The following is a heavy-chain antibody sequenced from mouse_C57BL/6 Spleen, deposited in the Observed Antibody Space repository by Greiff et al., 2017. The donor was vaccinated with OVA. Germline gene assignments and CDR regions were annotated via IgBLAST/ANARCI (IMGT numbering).Heavy chain of an antibody. CDR3: ARSGYSNYVDWYFDV. CDR2: IYPGDGDT. V-gene: IGHV1-82*01. J-gene: IGHJ1*03. CDR1: GYAFSSSW. Sequence: VQLQQSGPELVKPGASVKISCKASGYAFSSSWMNWVKQRPGKGLEWIGRIYPGDGDTNYNGKFKGKATLTADKSSSTAYMQLSSLTSEDSAVYFCARSGYSNYVDWYFDVWGTGTTVTVSS. D-gene: IGHD2-5*01.